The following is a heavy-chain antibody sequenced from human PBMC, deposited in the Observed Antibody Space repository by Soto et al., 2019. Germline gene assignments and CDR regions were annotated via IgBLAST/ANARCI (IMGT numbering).Heavy chain of an antibody. Sequence: PGESLKISCKGSGYRFTSYWIGWVRQMPGKGLEWMGIIYPGDSDTRYSPSFQGQVTISADKSISTAYLQWSSLKASDTAMYYCASQPGYCSGGSCYPSGYYGMDVWGQGTTVTVSS. D-gene: IGHD2-15*01. V-gene: IGHV5-51*01. CDR1: GYRFTSYW. CDR2: IYPGDSDT. J-gene: IGHJ6*02. CDR3: ASQPGYCSGGSCYPSGYYGMDV.